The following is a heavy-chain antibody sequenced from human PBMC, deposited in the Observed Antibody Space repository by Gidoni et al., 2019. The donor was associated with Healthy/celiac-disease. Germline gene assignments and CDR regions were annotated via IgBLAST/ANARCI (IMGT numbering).Heavy chain of an antibody. D-gene: IGHD3-22*01. V-gene: IGHV4-39*01. CDR3: ARLYDSRGYYPSFDY. CDR2: IYYSGST. J-gene: IGHJ4*02. Sequence: QLQLQESGPGLVTPSETLSLTCTVSGGSISSSSYYWGWIRQPPGKGLEGIGRIYYSGSTNYNPSLKSRVTISVDTSKNQFSLKLSSVTAADAAVYYCARLYDSRGYYPSFDYWGQGTLVTVSS. CDR1: GGSISSSSYY.